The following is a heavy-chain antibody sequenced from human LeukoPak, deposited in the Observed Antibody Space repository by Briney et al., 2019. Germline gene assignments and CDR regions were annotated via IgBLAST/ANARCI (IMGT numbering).Heavy chain of an antibody. D-gene: IGHD3-3*01. CDR1: GYTFTGYY. Sequence: ASVNVACKASGYTFTGYYMHWVRQAPGQGLEWMRWINPNSGGTNYAQKFQGRVTMTRDTSISTAYMELSRLRSDDTAVYYCARGVSITIFGVASRGRWFDPWGQGTLVTVSS. V-gene: IGHV1-2*02. J-gene: IGHJ5*02. CDR2: INPNSGGT. CDR3: ARGVSITIFGVASRGRWFDP.